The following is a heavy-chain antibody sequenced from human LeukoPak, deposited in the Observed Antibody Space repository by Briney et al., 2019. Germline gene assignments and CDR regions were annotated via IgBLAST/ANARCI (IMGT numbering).Heavy chain of an antibody. J-gene: IGHJ4*02. CDR3: ATGMVPGYCSGGSCSSSGDY. CDR1: GYTLSELS. Sequence: ASEKVSCTVSGYTLSELSMHWVRQAPGKGLEWMGGFDPEDGETIYAQKFQGRVTMTEDTSTDTAYMELSSLRSEDTAVYYCATGMVPGYCSGGSCSSSGDYWGQGTLVTVSS. V-gene: IGHV1-24*01. CDR2: FDPEDGET. D-gene: IGHD2-15*01.